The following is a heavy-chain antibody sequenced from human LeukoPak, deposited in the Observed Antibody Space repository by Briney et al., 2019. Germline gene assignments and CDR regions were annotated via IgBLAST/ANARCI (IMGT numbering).Heavy chain of an antibody. CDR3: AKDGSGYYDSSGYYQRYYYYGMDV. V-gene: IGHV3-23*01. J-gene: IGHJ6*02. CDR1: GFTFSSYA. CDR2: ISGSGGST. D-gene: IGHD3-22*01. Sequence: PGGSLRLSCAASGFTFSSYAMSWVRQAPGKGLEWVSAISGSGGSTYYADSVKGRFTISRDNSKNTLYLQMNSLRAEDTAVYYCAKDGSGYYDSSGYYQRYYYYGMDVWGQGTTVTVSS.